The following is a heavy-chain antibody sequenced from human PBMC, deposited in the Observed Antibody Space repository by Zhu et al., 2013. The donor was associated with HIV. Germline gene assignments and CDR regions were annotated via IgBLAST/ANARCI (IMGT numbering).Heavy chain of an antibody. CDR2: INPYNGDT. J-gene: IGHJ4*02. Sequence: QVQLVQSGTEVKKPGATVKVSCKASGYTFTSYALAWVRQAPGQGLEWMGWINPYNGDTKYARRFQGRVTMSTDTSTNTAYMEVRTLRSDDTAVYFCARDHSAAARRGFDYWAQGTLVHRLL. V-gene: IGHV1-18*01. CDR1: GYTFTSYA. D-gene: IGHD6-13*01. CDR3: ARDHSAAARRGFDY.